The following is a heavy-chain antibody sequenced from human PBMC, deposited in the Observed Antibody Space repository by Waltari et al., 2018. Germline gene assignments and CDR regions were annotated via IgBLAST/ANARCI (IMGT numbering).Heavy chain of an antibody. J-gene: IGHJ4*02. Sequence: QVQLVQSGAEVKKPGSSVKVSCKASGGTFSSYAISWVRQAPGQGLEWMGRINPNSGGTNYAQKFQGRVTMTRDTSISTAYMELSRLRSDDTAVYYCASGLESEQLATSYWGQGTLVTVSS. CDR2: INPNSGGT. CDR1: GGTFSSYA. D-gene: IGHD6-13*01. V-gene: IGHV1-2*06. CDR3: ASGLESEQLATSY.